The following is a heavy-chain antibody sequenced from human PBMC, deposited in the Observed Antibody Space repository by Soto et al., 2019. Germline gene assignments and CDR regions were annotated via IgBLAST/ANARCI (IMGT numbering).Heavy chain of an antibody. CDR2: INPNSGGT. CDR1: GYTFTGYY. J-gene: IGHJ4*02. V-gene: IGHV1-2*04. D-gene: IGHD3-22*01. Sequence: ASVKVSCKASGYTFTGYYMHWVRQAPGQGLEWMGWINPNSGGTNYAQKFQGWVTMTRDTSISTAYMELSSLRSEDTAVYYCARDSGDSSGYIFDYWGQGTRVTVSS. CDR3: ARDSGDSSGYIFDY.